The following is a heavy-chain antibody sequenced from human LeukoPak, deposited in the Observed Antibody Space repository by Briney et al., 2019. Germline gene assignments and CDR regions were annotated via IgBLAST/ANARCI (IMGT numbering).Heavy chain of an antibody. CDR1: GFTFSSYG. V-gene: IGHV3-30*18. CDR3: AKDEGSGYDRGYCSGGSCYKRDYYYGMDV. J-gene: IGHJ6*02. CDR2: ISYDGSNK. Sequence: GGSLRLSCAASGFTFSSYGMHWVRQAPGKGLEWVAVISYDGSNKYYADSVKGRFTISRDNSKNTLYLQMNSLRAEDTAVYYCAKDEGSGYDRGYCSGGSCYKRDYYYGMDVWGQGTTVTVSS. D-gene: IGHD2-15*01.